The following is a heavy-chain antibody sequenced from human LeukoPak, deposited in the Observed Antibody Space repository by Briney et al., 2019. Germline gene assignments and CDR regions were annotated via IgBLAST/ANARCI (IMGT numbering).Heavy chain of an antibody. Sequence: SETLSLTCTVSGGSISTYYWGWIRQPPGEGLEWIGYVSSNEGTNYNPSLKSRVTISVDTSKNQFSLKLTSVTAADTAVYYCARDRELGYWGQGTLVTVSS. V-gene: IGHV4-59*01. CDR2: VSSNEGT. J-gene: IGHJ4*02. D-gene: IGHD3-10*01. CDR1: GGSISTYY. CDR3: ARDRELGY.